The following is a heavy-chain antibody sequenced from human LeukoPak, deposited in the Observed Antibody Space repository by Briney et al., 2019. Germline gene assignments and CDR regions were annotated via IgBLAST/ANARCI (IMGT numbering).Heavy chain of an antibody. Sequence: GGSLRLSCAASGFTFSSCGMHWVRQAPGKGLEWVAVIWYDGSNKYYADSVKGRFTISRDNSKNTLYLQMNSLRAEDTAVYYCARDYYYGSGIGYWGQGTLVTVSS. V-gene: IGHV3-33*01. J-gene: IGHJ4*02. D-gene: IGHD3-10*01. CDR1: GFTFSSCG. CDR3: ARDYYYGSGIGY. CDR2: IWYDGSNK.